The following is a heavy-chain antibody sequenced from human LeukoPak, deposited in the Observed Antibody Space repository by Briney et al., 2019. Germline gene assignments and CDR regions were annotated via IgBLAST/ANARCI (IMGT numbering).Heavy chain of an antibody. CDR1: GGSISSSSYY. D-gene: IGHD3-10*01. CDR2: IYYSGST. CDR3: ARSYGSGSSAGY. J-gene: IGHJ4*02. Sequence: PSGTLSLTCTVSGGSISSSSYYWGWIRQPPGKGLEWIGSIYYSGSTYYNPSLKSRVTISVDTSKNQFSLKLSSVTAADTAVYYCARSYGSGSSAGYWGQGTLVTVSS. V-gene: IGHV4-39*01.